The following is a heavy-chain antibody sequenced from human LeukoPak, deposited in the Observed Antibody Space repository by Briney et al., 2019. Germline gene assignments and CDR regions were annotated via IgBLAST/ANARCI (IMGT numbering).Heavy chain of an antibody. V-gene: IGHV3-48*01. CDR2: ISSISGTI. CDR3: VRGPFYDSSGREDY. D-gene: IGHD3-22*01. J-gene: IGHJ4*02. CDR1: GFTFRSYS. Sequence: PGGSLRLSCAASGFTFRSYSMNWVRQAPGKGLEWVSYISSISGTIYYADSVKGRFTISRDNAKNSVFLQMNSLRAEDTAVYYCVRGPFYDSSGREDYWGQGTLVTVSS.